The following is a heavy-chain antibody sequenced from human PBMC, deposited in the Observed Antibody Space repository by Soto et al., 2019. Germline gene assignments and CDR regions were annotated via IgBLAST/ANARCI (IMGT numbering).Heavy chain of an antibody. D-gene: IGHD6-13*01. CDR3: ARAYRFLHSSSWYSVWFDP. CDR2: INPSGGST. J-gene: IGHJ5*02. Sequence: ASVKVSCKASGYTFTSYYMHWVRQAPGQGLEWMGIINPSGGSTSYAQKFQGRVTISVDTSKNQFSLKLSSVTAADTAVYYCARAYRFLHSSSWYSVWFDPWGQGTLVTVSS. CDR1: GYTFTSYY. V-gene: IGHV1-46*01.